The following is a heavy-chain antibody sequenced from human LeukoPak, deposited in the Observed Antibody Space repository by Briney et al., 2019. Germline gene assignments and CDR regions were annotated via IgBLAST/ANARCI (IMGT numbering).Heavy chain of an antibody. CDR2: IIPIFGTA. CDR3: ARSARGYCSSTSCHPDN. J-gene: IGHJ4*02. V-gene: IGHV1-69*05. D-gene: IGHD2-2*01. Sequence: SVKVSCKASGGTFSSYATSGVRQTPGQGLEWMGGIIPIFGTANYAQKFQGRVTITTDESTSTAYMELSSLRSEDTAVYYCARSARGYCSSTSCHPDNWGQGTLVTVSS. CDR1: GGTFSSYA.